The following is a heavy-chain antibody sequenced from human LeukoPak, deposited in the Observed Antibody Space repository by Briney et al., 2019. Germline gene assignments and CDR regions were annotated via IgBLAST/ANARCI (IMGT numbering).Heavy chain of an antibody. CDR1: GFTLSSYS. Sequence: PGGSLRLSCSASGFTLSSYSMHWVRQAPGKGLEYVSTSGGATYYADSVKGRFTISRDNAKNTLYLQMSSLRAEDTAVYYRIKDRTGTYSFDYWGQGTLVTVSS. D-gene: IGHD1-7*01. CDR3: IKDRTGTYSFDY. CDR2: SGGAT. J-gene: IGHJ4*02. V-gene: IGHV3-64D*09.